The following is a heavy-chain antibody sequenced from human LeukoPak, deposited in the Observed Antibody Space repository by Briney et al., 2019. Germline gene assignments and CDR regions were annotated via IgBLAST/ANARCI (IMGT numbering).Heavy chain of an antibody. D-gene: IGHD3-22*01. J-gene: IGHJ4*02. CDR2: ISDNGGIR. CDR1: GFTVSGNY. CDR3: AYYYDSTGYDFGH. Sequence: PGGSLRLSCAASGFTVSGNYMSWVRQAPGKGLEWVSGISDNGGIRYYADSAKGRFTISRDNSKNTLYLQMDSLRAEDTAIYYCAYYYDSTGYDFGHWGQGTLVTVSS. V-gene: IGHV3-23*01.